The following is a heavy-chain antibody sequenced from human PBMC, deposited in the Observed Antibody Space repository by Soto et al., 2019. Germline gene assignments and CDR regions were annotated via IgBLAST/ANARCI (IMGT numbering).Heavy chain of an antibody. Sequence: GGSLRLSCAASGFAFSNYGMHWVRQAPGKGLEWVAVTWYDGSNNNYADSVKGRFTISRDNSENTLYLQINSLRAEDTAVYYCARDQEYYDFLTGYSWGSPADSWGQGTLVTVSS. J-gene: IGHJ4*02. D-gene: IGHD3-9*01. CDR3: ARDQEYYDFLTGYSWGSPADS. V-gene: IGHV3-33*01. CDR1: GFAFSNYG. CDR2: TWYDGSNN.